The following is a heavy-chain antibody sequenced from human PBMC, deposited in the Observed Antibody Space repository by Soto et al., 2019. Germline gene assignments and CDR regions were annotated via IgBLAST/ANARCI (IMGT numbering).Heavy chain of an antibody. J-gene: IGHJ6*03. CDR1: GGSFSGYY. D-gene: IGHD2-2*01. Sequence: QVQLQQWGAGLLKPSETLSLTCAVYGGSFSGYYWSWIRQPPGKGLEWIGEINHSGSTNYNPSLKSRVTISVDTYTNQFSLTLSSVAAADTAVDYCARARKECSSTSCHYYRDVWGKGTTVTVSS. CDR3: ARARKECSSTSCHYYRDV. V-gene: IGHV4-34*01. CDR2: INHSGST.